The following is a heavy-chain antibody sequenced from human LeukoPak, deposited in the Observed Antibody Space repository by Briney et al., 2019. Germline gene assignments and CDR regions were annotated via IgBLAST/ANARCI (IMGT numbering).Heavy chain of an antibody. CDR3: ARYEVLMGTWFDP. CDR2: ISYSGST. J-gene: IGHJ5*02. Sequence: PSETLSLTCTVSGGSFSSHYWTWIRQPPGKGLEWIGYISYSGSTNYNPSPKSRVTISVDTSKTQFSLRLSSVTAADTAVYYCARYEVLMGTWFDPWGPGTLVTVSS. V-gene: IGHV4-59*11. D-gene: IGHD1-1*01. CDR1: GGSFSSHY.